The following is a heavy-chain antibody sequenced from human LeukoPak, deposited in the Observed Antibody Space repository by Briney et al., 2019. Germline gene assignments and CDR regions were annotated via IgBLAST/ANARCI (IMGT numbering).Heavy chain of an antibody. CDR2: IRSKANSYAT. Sequence: GGSLRLSCAASGFTFSGSAMHWVRQASGKGLGWVGRIRSKANSYATAYAASVKGRFTISRDDSKNTAYLQMNSLKTEDTAVYYCTRPYYGENYYYGMDVWGQGTTVTVSS. CDR3: TRPYYGENYYYGMDV. D-gene: IGHD4-17*01. CDR1: GFTFSGSA. V-gene: IGHV3-73*01. J-gene: IGHJ6*02.